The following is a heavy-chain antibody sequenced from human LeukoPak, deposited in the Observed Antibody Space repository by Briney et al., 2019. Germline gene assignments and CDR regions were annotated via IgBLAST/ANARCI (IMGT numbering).Heavy chain of an antibody. J-gene: IGHJ4*02. Sequence: SETLSLTCAVYGGSFSSYYWSWIRQPPGKGLEWIGYIYYSGSTNYNPSLKSRVTISVDTSKNQFSLKLSSVTAADTAVHYCARLSTYDSSGYFDYWGQGILVTVSS. V-gene: IGHV4-59*08. D-gene: IGHD3-22*01. CDR3: ARLSTYDSSGYFDY. CDR1: GGSFSSYY. CDR2: IYYSGST.